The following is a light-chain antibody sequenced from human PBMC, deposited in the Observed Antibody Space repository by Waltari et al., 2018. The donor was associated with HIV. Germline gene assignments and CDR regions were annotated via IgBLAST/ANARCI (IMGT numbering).Light chain of an antibody. J-gene: IGKJ1*01. CDR3: QQYNNWPPT. CDR2: GAS. Sequence: EIVMTQSPATLSVSPGQRVTLSGRASQSITVNLAWYQQKPGQALRLLIHGASARATGVPARFSGSGSGTEFTLTISDLQSEDFAIYCCQQYNNWPPTFGHGTKVEI. CDR1: QSITVN. V-gene: IGKV3-15*01.